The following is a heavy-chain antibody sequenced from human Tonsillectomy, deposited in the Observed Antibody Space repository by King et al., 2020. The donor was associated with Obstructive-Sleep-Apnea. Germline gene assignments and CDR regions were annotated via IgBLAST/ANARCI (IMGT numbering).Heavy chain of an antibody. CDR3: ARHRNAQGYNVPFDI. Sequence: VQLVESGAEVKKPGESLKISCKGSGYRFTNYWIAWVRQMPGKGLDWLGIIYPGDADIRYNPSFQGQVTISVDKSITTAYLQWSSLKASDTAMYYCARHRNAQGYNVPFDIWGQGTVVTVSS. J-gene: IGHJ3*02. CDR1: GYRFTNYW. D-gene: IGHD5-24*01. V-gene: IGHV5-51*01. CDR2: IYPGDADI.